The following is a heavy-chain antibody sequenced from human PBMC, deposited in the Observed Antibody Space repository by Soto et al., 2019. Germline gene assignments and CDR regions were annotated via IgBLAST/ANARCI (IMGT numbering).Heavy chain of an antibody. Sequence: EVQLLESGGDLVQPGGSLRLSCVASGFSFSNYAMSWVRQVPGKGLEWVAVIRGRDDSTYYADSVKGRFTISRDNSKNTLHLQMNSLRAEDTAIYYCARDRERDAWDEDDWGQGTLVTVSS. J-gene: IGHJ4*02. CDR1: GFSFSNYA. CDR2: IRGRDDST. V-gene: IGHV3-23*01. D-gene: IGHD1-26*01. CDR3: ARDRERDAWDEDD.